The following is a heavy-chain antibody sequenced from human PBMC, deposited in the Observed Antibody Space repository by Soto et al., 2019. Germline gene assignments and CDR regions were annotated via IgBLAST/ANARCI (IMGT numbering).Heavy chain of an antibody. CDR2: IHYSGST. J-gene: IGHJ4*02. CDR3: AAHDSGGYYAEY. D-gene: IGHD3-22*01. Sequence: QLQLQESGPGLVKPSETLSLTCTDSGDSVTISDYYWGWIRQPPGKGLEWIGSIHYSGSTYYNPSLKSRVTISGDTSKKQFSLKLTSVTAADAAVYYCAAHDSGGYYAEYWGQGTLVTVSA. V-gene: IGHV4-39*01. CDR1: GDSVTISDYY.